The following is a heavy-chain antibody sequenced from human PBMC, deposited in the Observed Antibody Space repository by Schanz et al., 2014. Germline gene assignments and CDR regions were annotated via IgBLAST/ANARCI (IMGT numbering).Heavy chain of an antibody. Sequence: QVQLQESGPGLVKPSQTLSLTCTVSGGSVSSGGDYWSWIRQHPGKGLEWIGFISYSGSTYYNPSLKSRVTISVDTSKNQFSLNLSSATAADTAVYYCARDRGHGDLPGDIWGRGTLVNVSS. CDR1: GGSVSSGGDY. CDR2: ISYSGST. CDR3: ARDRGHGDLPGDI. J-gene: IGHJ4*02. V-gene: IGHV4-31*03. D-gene: IGHD4-17*01.